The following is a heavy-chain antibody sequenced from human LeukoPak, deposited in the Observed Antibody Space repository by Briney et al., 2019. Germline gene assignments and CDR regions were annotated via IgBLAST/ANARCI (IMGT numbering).Heavy chain of an antibody. V-gene: IGHV4-59*01. D-gene: IGHD5-18*01. CDR1: GGSISSYY. J-gene: IGHJ4*02. Sequence: SETLSLTCTVSGGSISSYYWSWIWQPPGKGLEWIGYIYYSGSTNYNPSLKSRVTMSVDTSKNQFSLKLSSVTAADTAVYYCARDRVGYSYGSFVYWGQGTLVTVSS. CDR3: ARDRVGYSYGSFVY. CDR2: IYYSGST.